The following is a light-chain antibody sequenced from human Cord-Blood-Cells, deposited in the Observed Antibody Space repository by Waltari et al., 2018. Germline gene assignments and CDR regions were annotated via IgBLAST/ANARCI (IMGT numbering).Light chain of an antibody. CDR2: GAS. CDR1: QSVSNT. V-gene: IGKV3-15*01. J-gene: IGKJ4*01. Sequence: ELVMTQSPATLSVPPRERATLSCRASQSVSNTLAWYQQKPGQAPKLLSYGASTTATGIPARCSGSGSGTEFTLTISSLQSEEFAVYYCQQYNNWRTVGGGTKVEIK. CDR3: QQYNNWRT.